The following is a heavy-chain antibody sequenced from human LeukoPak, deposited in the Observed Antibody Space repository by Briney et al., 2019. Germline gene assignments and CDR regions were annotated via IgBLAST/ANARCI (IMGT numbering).Heavy chain of an antibody. CDR3: SLLAVASPQDY. CDR2: ISSSGSTM. CDR1: GFTFSTYE. D-gene: IGHD6-19*01. V-gene: IGHV3-48*03. Sequence: GGSLRLSCAASGFTFSTYEMHWVRQAPGKGLEWVSDISSSGSTMYYAHSVKGRFTTSRDNAKNLLYLQMHSLRAEDTAVYYCSLLAVASPQDYWGQGTLVTVSS. J-gene: IGHJ4*02.